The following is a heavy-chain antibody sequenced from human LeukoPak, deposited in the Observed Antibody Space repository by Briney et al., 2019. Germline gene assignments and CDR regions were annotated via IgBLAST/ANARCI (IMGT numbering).Heavy chain of an antibody. Sequence: PSETLSLTCTVSGGSISSSSYYWGWLRQPPGTGLEWLGSIYYSGSTYYNPSLKSRVTISGDTSKNQFSLKLSSVTAADTAVYYCAREAYCGGDCYSGFDYWGQGTLVTVSS. D-gene: IGHD2-21*02. CDR1: GGSISSSSYY. V-gene: IGHV4-39*07. J-gene: IGHJ4*02. CDR2: IYYSGST. CDR3: AREAYCGGDCYSGFDY.